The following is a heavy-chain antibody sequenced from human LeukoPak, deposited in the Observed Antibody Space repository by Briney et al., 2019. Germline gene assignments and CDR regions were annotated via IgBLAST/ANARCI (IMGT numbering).Heavy chain of an antibody. D-gene: IGHD3-22*01. CDR2: IYSGGYT. CDR3: ARHYYDSSGYAFDI. Sequence: GGSLRLSCAASGFTFSSTYMSWVRQAPGKGLEWVSVIYSGGYTKYADSVKGRYTISRDNSKNTLYLQMNSLRAEDTAVYYCARHYYDSSGYAFDIWGQGTMVTVSS. J-gene: IGHJ3*02. CDR1: GFTFSSTY. V-gene: IGHV3-53*01.